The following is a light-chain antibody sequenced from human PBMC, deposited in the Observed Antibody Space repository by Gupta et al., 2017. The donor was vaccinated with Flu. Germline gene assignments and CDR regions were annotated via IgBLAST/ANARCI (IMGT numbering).Light chain of an antibody. CDR2: DVS. Sequence: QSALTQPASVSGSPGQSITISCTGTSSDVGGYNYVSWYQPHPGKAPKLMSYDVSNRPSGVSNRFSGSKSGNTASLTISGLQAEDEADYYCSSYTSSSTLVVFGGGTKLTVL. CDR3: SSYTSSSTLVV. J-gene: IGLJ2*01. V-gene: IGLV2-14*01. CDR1: SSDVGGYNY.